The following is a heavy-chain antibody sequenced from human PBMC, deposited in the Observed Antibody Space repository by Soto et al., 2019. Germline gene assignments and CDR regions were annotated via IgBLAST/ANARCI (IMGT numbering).Heavy chain of an antibody. CDR3: VAELGSKVFDH. D-gene: IGHD7-27*01. CDR1: GFTFGDHA. V-gene: IGHV3-30*03. J-gene: IGHJ4*02. Sequence: QVQLVGCGGGAVQPGTSLRLSCAASGFTFGDHAMHWARRAPGKGLEWVAGMSHDGNYTNYADSVKGRFTISRDNSKNTLYLQMNSLRIDDTALYDCVAELGSKVFDHWCQGPLVSVSS. CDR2: MSHDGNYT.